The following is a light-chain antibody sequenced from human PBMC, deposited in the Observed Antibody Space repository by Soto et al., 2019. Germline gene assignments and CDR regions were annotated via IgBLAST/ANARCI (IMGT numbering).Light chain of an antibody. Sequence: QSALTQPASVSGSPGQSITISCTGTSSDVGGSRLVSWYQFHPGKAPKLLIFEGFKRPSGVSNRFSGSKSGSTASLTISGLQAEDEADYYCCSYAGRSTWDVVFGGGTKLTVL. J-gene: IGLJ2*01. CDR2: EGF. V-gene: IGLV2-23*01. CDR1: SSDVGGSRL. CDR3: CSYAGRSTWDVV.